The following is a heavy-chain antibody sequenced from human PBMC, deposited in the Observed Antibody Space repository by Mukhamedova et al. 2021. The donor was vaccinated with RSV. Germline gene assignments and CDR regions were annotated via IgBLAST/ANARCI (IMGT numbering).Heavy chain of an antibody. V-gene: IGHV1-3*01. D-gene: IGHD3-10*01. CDR2: NGNT. Sequence: NGNTKYSQKFQDRVTITRDTSASIAFMELSSLRSEDTAVFYCARDASGSYSDYWGQGTLVTVSS. CDR3: ARDASGSYSDY. J-gene: IGHJ4*02.